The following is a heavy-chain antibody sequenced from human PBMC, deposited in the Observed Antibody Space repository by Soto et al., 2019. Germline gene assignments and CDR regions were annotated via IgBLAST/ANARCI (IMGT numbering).Heavy chain of an antibody. Sequence: SETLSLTCTVSGGSISSGYYYWSWIRQHPGKGLEWIGYIYYSGTTYYNPSLKSRITISVDTSKNQFSLKLSSVTAADTAVYYCARRPWILKNWFDPWGQGTLVTVSS. CDR1: GGSISSGYYY. V-gene: IGHV4-31*03. CDR2: IYYSGTT. D-gene: IGHD5-18*01. CDR3: ARRPWILKNWFDP. J-gene: IGHJ5*02.